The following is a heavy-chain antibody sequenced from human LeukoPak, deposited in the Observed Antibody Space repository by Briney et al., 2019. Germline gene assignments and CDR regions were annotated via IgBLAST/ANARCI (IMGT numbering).Heavy chain of an antibody. CDR3: ARRGTDASFSFFDV. Sequence: GGSLRLSCAASGFTFSSYAMSWVRQAPGKGLEWVSAISGSGGSTYYADSVKGRFTISRDNSKNTLYLQMNSLRAEDTATYFCARRGTDASFSFFDVWGQGTMVTVSS. J-gene: IGHJ3*01. CDR2: ISGSGGST. D-gene: IGHD1-1*01. V-gene: IGHV3-23*01. CDR1: GFTFSSYA.